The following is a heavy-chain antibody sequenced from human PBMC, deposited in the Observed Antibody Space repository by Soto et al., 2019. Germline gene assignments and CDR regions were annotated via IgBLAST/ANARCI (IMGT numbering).Heavy chain of an antibody. Sequence: SGPTLVNPSQTLTLTCTFSGFSLTTSAVAVGWTRQPPGKALEWLAIVYGSDDKFYSPSLKSRLTITKDNSKNQVVLTLTDMDPVDTGTYSCVRRYDPYYFDYWGQGTLVTVSS. CDR2: VYGSDDK. J-gene: IGHJ4*02. V-gene: IGHV2-5*04. CDR3: VRRYDPYYFDY. D-gene: IGHD1-1*01. CDR1: GFSLTTSAVA.